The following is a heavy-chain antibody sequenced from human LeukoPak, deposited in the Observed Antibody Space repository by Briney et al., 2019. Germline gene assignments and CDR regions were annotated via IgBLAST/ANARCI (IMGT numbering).Heavy chain of an antibody. V-gene: IGHV4-59*12. J-gene: IGHJ4*02. CDR2: IYYSGST. CDR3: ARDNWSDYGPLFDY. CDR1: GGSFSTYY. Sequence: TSETLSLTCTVSGGSFSTYYWSWIRQPPGKGLEWIGYIYYSGSTDYNPSLKSRVTMSLDTSKNQFSLQLNSVRPEDTAVYYCARDNWSDYGPLFDYWGQGTLVTVSS. D-gene: IGHD4/OR15-4a*01.